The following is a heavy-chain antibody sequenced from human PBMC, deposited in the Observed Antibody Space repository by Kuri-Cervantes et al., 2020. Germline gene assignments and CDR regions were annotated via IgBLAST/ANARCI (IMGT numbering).Heavy chain of an antibody. CDR3: ARGDIPGGYYGMDV. CDR2: ISYDGSNK. V-gene: IGHV3-30*03. D-gene: IGHD5-12*01. CDR1: EFTFSSYG. Sequence: GESLKISCAASEFTFSSYGMHWVRQAPGKGLEWVAVISYDGSNKYYADSVKGRFTISRDNSKNTLYLQMNSLRAEDTAVYYCARGDIPGGYYGMDVWGQGTTVTVSS. J-gene: IGHJ6*02.